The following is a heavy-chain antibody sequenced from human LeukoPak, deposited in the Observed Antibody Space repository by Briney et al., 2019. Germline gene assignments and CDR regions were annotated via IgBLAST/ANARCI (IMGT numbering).Heavy chain of an antibody. Sequence: PSETLSLTCTVSGGSISSSSYYWGWIRQPPGKGLEWIGSIYYSGSTYYDPSLKSRVTISVDTSKNQFSLKLSSVTAADTAVYYCARYSSGWHRFDYWGQGTLVTVSS. CDR2: IYYSGST. CDR1: GGSISSSSYY. CDR3: ARYSSGWHRFDY. D-gene: IGHD6-19*01. J-gene: IGHJ4*02. V-gene: IGHV4-39*07.